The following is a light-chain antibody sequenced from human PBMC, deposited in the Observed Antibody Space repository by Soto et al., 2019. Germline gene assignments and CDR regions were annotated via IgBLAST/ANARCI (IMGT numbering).Light chain of an antibody. CDR1: QSVSSY. Sequence: ESVLTQSPATLSLSPGERATLSCRASQSVSSYLAWYQQKPGQAPRLLIYEASNRATAIPARFSGSGSETDFTLAISSLEPEDFAVYYCQQRINWPPSISCGQGTRLEIK. CDR3: QQRINWPPSIS. CDR2: EAS. V-gene: IGKV3-11*01. J-gene: IGKJ5*01.